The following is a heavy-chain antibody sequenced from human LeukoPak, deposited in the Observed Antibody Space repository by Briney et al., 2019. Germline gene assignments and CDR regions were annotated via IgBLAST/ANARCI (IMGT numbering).Heavy chain of an antibody. CDR3: AAVPRGYCSSTRWHNENYYGMDV. CDR2: IVVGSGNT. J-gene: IGHJ6*02. D-gene: IGHD2-2*01. Sequence: ASVKVSCKASGFTFTSSAMQWVRQARGQRLEWIGWIVVGSGNTNYAQKFQERVTITRDMSTSTAYMELSSLRSEDTAVYYCAAVPRGYCSSTRWHNENYYGMDVWGQGATVTVSS. CDR1: GFTFTSSA. V-gene: IGHV1-58*02.